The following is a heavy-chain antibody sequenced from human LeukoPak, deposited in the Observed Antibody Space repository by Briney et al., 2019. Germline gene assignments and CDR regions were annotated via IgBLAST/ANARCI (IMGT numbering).Heavy chain of an antibody. V-gene: IGHV3-30*04. CDR3: ARGAGSLIHDSLYFDY. CDR1: GFTFSNYA. Sequence: PGGSLRLSCAASGFTFSNYAMHWVRQAPGKGLEWVAVISYDGSDKYYADSVKGRFTISRDNSKNTLYLQMNSLRAEDTAVYYCARGAGSLIHDSLYFDYWGQGTLVTVSS. CDR2: ISYDGSDK. D-gene: IGHD3-9*01. J-gene: IGHJ4*02.